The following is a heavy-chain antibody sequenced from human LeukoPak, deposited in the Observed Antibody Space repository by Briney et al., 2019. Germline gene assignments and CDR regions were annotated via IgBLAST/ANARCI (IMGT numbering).Heavy chain of an antibody. D-gene: IGHD3-10*01. CDR2: INHSGST. V-gene: IGHV4-34*01. Sequence: PSETLSLTCAVYGGSFSGYYWSWIRQPPGKGLEWIGEINHSGSTNYNPSLKSRVTISVDTSKNQFSLKLSSVTAADTAVYYCARIPSSYYAFDIWGQGTMVTVSS. CDR1: GGSFSGYY. J-gene: IGHJ3*02. CDR3: ARIPSSYYAFDI.